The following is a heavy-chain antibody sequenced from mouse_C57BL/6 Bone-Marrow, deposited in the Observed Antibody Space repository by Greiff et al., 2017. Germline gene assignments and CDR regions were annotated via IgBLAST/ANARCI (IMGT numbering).Heavy chain of an antibody. V-gene: IGHV1-85*01. Sequence: QVQLQQSGPELVKPGASVKLSCKASGYTFTSYDINWVKQRPGKGLEWIGWIYPRDGSTKYNEKFKGKATFTVDTSSSTVYMELHSLTSEDSAVYFCARDYGSSYWYFEFGGTGTTVTVSS. CDR3: ARDYGSSYWYFEF. CDR1: GYTFTSYD. D-gene: IGHD1-1*01. CDR2: IYPRDGST. J-gene: IGHJ1*03.